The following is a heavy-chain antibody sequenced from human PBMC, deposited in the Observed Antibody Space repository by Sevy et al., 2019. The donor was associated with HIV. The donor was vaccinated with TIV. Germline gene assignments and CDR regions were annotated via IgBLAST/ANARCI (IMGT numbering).Heavy chain of an antibody. Sequence: GGSLRLSCAASGFTFNSYWMSWVRQAPGKGLEWVGNIKPDGSEKYYVDSVKGRFTISRDNAKNSLYLQMNSLRAGDTAVYYCARVDYYDTSGYYTDAFDIWGQGTRVTVSS. CDR1: GFTFNSYW. D-gene: IGHD3-22*01. J-gene: IGHJ3*02. CDR2: IKPDGSEK. CDR3: ARVDYYDTSGYYTDAFDI. V-gene: IGHV3-7*04.